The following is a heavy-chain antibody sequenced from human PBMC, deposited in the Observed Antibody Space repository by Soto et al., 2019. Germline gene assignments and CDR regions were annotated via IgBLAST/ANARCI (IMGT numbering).Heavy chain of an antibody. V-gene: IGHV4-31*03. CDR1: GGSISSGGYY. CDR2: IYYSGST. Sequence: SETLSLTCTVSGGSISSGGYYWSWIRQHPGKGLEWIGYIYYSGSTYYNPSLKSRVTISVDTSKNQFSLKLSSVTAADTAVHYCARDYGSGSLRNWGQGTLVTVSS. D-gene: IGHD3-10*01. J-gene: IGHJ4*02. CDR3: ARDYGSGSLRN.